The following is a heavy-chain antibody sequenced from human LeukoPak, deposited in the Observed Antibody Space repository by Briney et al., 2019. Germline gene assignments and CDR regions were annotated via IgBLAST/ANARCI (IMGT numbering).Heavy chain of an antibody. D-gene: IGHD1-14*01. CDR3: ARDLTAGRLGYYYGMDV. CDR1: GGTFSSYA. V-gene: IGHV1-69*04. Sequence: SVKVSCKASGGTFSSYAISWVRQAPGQGLEWMGRIILILGIANYAQKLQGRVTITADKSTSTAYMDLSSLRSEDTAVYYCARDLTAGRLGYYYGMDVWGQGTTVTVSS. CDR2: IILILGIA. J-gene: IGHJ6*02.